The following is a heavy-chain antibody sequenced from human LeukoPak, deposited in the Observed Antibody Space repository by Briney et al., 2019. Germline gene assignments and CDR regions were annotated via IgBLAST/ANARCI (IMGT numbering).Heavy chain of an antibody. J-gene: IGHJ6*03. CDR3: ATGNTRTSAITVYYYYMDV. CDR1: GYTLTELS. D-gene: IGHD1-7*01. V-gene: IGHV1-24*01. CDR2: FDPEDGET. Sequence: ASVKVSCKASGYTLTELSMHWVRQAPGKGLEWMGGFDPEDGETIYAQKFQGRVTMTEDTSTDTAYMELSSLRSEGTAVYYCATGNTRTSAITVYYYYMDVWGKGTTVTVSS.